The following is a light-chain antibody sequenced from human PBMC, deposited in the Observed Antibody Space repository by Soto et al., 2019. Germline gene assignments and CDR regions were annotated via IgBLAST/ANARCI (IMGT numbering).Light chain of an antibody. CDR3: QRYNSNSRT. Sequence: DIQMTQSPSTLSASVGDRVTITCRASQNVDNWVAWYQQKPVKAPKFLIYDASNLESGVPSRFSGRGSGTEFTLTISSLQPDDFATYSCQRYNSNSRTFGQGTRV. J-gene: IGKJ1*01. V-gene: IGKV1-5*01. CDR1: QNVDNW. CDR2: DAS.